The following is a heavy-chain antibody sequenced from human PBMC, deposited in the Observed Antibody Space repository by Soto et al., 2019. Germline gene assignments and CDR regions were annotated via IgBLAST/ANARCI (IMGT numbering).Heavy chain of an antibody. CDR1: GGTFSRHA. V-gene: IGHV1-69*01. J-gene: IGHJ4*02. CDR2: IIPIFGTA. CDR3: ARGWGYDSNDYYYAY. Sequence: QVQLVQSGAEVKKHGSSVKVSCKASGGTFSRHAISWVRQAPGQGLEWMGGIIPIFGTANHAQKFQGRVTIIADESTSTVYMELSSLRSEDTAMYYGARGWGYDSNDYYYAYWGQGTLVIVSS. D-gene: IGHD3-22*01.